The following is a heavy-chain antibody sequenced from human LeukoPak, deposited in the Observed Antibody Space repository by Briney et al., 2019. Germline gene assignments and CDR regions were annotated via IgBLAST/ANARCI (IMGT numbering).Heavy chain of an antibody. CDR2: IYYSGST. CDR3: ARVTSGYYKYY. CDR1: GGSISSYY. J-gene: IGHJ4*02. D-gene: IGHD3-22*01. V-gene: IGHV4-30-4*01. Sequence: PSETLSLTCTVSGGSISSYYWSWIRQPPGKGLEWIGYIYYSGSTYYNPSLKSRVTISVDTSKNQFSLKLSSVTAADTAVYYCARVTSGYYKYYWGQGTLVTVSS.